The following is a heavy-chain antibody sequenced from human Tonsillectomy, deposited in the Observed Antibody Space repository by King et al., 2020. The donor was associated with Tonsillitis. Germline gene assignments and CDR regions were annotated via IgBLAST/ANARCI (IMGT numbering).Heavy chain of an antibody. CDR3: AGTRSSAFYYDF. Sequence: VQLQESGPGLVKPSETLSLTCTVSGGSLSSHHWSWVRQSPGKGLEWIGYLYYSGSTKYNPSLKSRVTISGDTATNQFSLKLASVTAADTAVYFCAGTRSSAFYYDFWGQGSLVTVSS. J-gene: IGHJ4*02. D-gene: IGHD6-19*01. CDR2: LYYSGST. V-gene: IGHV4-59*11. CDR1: GGSLSSHH.